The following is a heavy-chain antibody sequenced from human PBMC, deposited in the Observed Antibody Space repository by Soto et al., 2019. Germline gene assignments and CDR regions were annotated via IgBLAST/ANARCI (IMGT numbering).Heavy chain of an antibody. CDR1: GFTFSSYG. J-gene: IGHJ6*02. CDR2: IWYDGSNK. D-gene: IGHD3-10*01. V-gene: IGHV3-33*01. CDR3: ARDGLGGDGMDV. Sequence: QVQLVESGGGVVQPGRSLRLSCAASGFTFSSYGMHWVRQAPGKGLEWVAVIWYDGSNKYYADSVKGRFTISRDNSKNTLYLQMNSLRAEDTAVYYCARDGLGGDGMDVWGQGTTVTVSS.